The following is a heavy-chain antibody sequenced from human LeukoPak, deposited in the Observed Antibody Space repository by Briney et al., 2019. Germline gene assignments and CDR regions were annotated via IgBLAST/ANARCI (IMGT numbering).Heavy chain of an antibody. CDR1: GYSFTSYW. D-gene: IGHD3-10*01. J-gene: IGHJ5*02. CDR3: ARLFNYYGLGSYVWFDP. CDR2: IYPGDSDT. Sequence: GESLKISCKGSGYSFTSYWIGWVRQMPGKGLEWMGIIYPGDSDTRYSPSFQGQVTISADKSISTAYLQWSSLKASDTAMYYCARLFNYYGLGSYVWFDPWGQGTLVTVSS. V-gene: IGHV5-51*01.